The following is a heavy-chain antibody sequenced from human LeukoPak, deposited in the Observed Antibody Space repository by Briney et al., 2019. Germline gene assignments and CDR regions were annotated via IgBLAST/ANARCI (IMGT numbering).Heavy chain of an antibody. CDR1: GFTFFICG. J-gene: IGHJ4*02. CDR2: ISGTGDNT. D-gene: IGHD6-13*01. V-gene: IGHV3-23*01. CDR3: ARGGAGVYFFDY. Sequence: PGGSLRLSCAASGFTFFICGMTWVRQAPGKGLEWVSTISGTGDNTYYADSVKGRFTISRDNSKNMLFLQMNSLRAEDTAVYYCARGGAGVYFFDYWGQGILVTVSS.